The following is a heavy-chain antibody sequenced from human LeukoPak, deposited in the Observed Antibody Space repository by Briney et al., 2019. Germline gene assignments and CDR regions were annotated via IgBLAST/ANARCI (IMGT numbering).Heavy chain of an antibody. V-gene: IGHV1-46*01. J-gene: IGHJ4*02. CDR3: ARSRGSGSYSQDY. Sequence: ASVKVSCKASGYTFTSYGISWVRQAPGQGLEWMGIINPSGGSTSYAQKFQGRVTMTRDMSTSTVYMELSSLRSEDTAVYYCARSRGSGSYSQDYWGQGTLVTVSS. CDR1: GYTFTSYG. D-gene: IGHD1-26*01. CDR2: INPSGGST.